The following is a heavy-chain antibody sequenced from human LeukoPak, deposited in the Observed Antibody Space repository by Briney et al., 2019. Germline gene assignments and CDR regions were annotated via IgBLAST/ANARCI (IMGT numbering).Heavy chain of an antibody. V-gene: IGHV4-38-2*01. J-gene: IGHJ5*02. CDR1: GFIFSDHY. CDR2: IYDSGST. CDR3: ARHYGP. D-gene: IGHD3-16*01. Sequence: GSLRLSCAASGFIFSDHYMDWIRQPPGKGLEWIGSIYDSGSTYYNPSLKSRVTISVDTSKNQFSLKLNSVTAADTAVYYCARHYGPWGQGTLVTVSS.